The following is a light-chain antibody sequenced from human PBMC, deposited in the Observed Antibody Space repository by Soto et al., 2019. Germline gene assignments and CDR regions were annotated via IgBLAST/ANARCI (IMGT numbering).Light chain of an antibody. Sequence: DIQMTQSPSTLSASVGDRVTITCRASQSISSWLAWYQQKPGKAPKLLIYKASSLESGVPSRFSGSGSGTKFTLTISGRQPNDFATYYCQQYNSSPTFGQGTKVEI. J-gene: IGKJ1*01. CDR2: KAS. CDR3: QQYNSSPT. CDR1: QSISSW. V-gene: IGKV1-5*03.